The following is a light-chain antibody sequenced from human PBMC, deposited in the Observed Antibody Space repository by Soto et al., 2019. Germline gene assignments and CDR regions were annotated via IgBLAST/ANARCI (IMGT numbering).Light chain of an antibody. Sequence: DIQLTQSPSFLSASVGDRVTITCRASQGISSYLAWYQQKPGKAPKLLIYGASTLQSGVPSRFSVSGSGTEFTLTISNLQPEDFATYYCQQLNSYPITFGQGTRLEIK. CDR2: GAS. CDR1: QGISSY. V-gene: IGKV1-9*01. CDR3: QQLNSYPIT. J-gene: IGKJ5*01.